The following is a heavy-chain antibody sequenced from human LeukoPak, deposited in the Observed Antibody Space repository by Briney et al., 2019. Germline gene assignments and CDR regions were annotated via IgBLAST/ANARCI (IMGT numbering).Heavy chain of an antibody. CDR1: GFTFSSYW. D-gene: IGHD6-13*01. V-gene: IGHV3-7*01. Sequence: PGGSLRLSCAASGFTFSSYWMSWVRQAPGKGLEWVANIKQDGSEKYYVDSVKGRFTISRDNAKNSPYLQMNSLRAEDTAVYYCARASYSSSWYYFDYWGQGTLVTVSS. CDR3: ARASYSSSWYYFDY. CDR2: IKQDGSEK. J-gene: IGHJ4*02.